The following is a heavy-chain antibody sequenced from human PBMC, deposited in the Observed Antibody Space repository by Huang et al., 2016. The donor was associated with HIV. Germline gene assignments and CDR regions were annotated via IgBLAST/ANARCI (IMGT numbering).Heavy chain of an antibody. D-gene: IGHD3-9*01. V-gene: IGHV3-21*01. CDR2: MSFYPSDV. CDR1: GFSFSTAS. J-gene: IGHJ4*02. Sequence: EVQLVQSEGGLVKPGGSLRLSCVGSGFSFSTASLSWVRQAPGKGLEWGSSMSFYPSDVYYADSVRGRFTISRDNAENSLDLDMNDLTPEDTAVYYCARKLTGLSGTYSDPFDYWGQGALVTVSS. CDR3: ARKLTGLSGTYSDPFDY.